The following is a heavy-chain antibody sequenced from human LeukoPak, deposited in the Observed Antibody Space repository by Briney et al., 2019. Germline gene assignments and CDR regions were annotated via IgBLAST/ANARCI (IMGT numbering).Heavy chain of an antibody. CDR3: ARGLDIVVVPAAWDFDY. CDR2: ISAYNGNT. J-gene: IGHJ4*02. Sequence: ASVKVSCKASGYTFTSYGISWVRQAPGQGLEWMGWISAYNGNTNYAQKLQGRVTMTTDTSTSTAYMELRSLRSDDTAVYYCARGLDIVVVPAAWDFDYWGQGALVTVSS. D-gene: IGHD2-2*01. V-gene: IGHV1-18*01. CDR1: GYTFTSYG.